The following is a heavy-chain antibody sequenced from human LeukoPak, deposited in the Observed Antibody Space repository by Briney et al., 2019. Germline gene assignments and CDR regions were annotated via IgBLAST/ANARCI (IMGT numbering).Heavy chain of an antibody. CDR2: IQYDGNTK. CDR1: GLTFSSYG. V-gene: IGHV3-30*02. J-gene: IGHJ4*02. CDR3: AKDSGGWFGELGLVNDY. Sequence: PGGSLRLSCVASGLTFSSYGMHWVRQAPGKGLEWVAFIQYDGNTKFYADSAKGRFTISRDNYKNTLHLQMNSVRAEDTAVYYCAKDSGGWFGELGLVNDYWGQGTLVTVSS. D-gene: IGHD3-10*01.